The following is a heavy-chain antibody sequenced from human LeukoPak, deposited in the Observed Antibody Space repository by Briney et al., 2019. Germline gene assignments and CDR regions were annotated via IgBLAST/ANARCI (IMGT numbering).Heavy chain of an antibody. CDR3: ARDISGSVDY. D-gene: IGHD3-10*01. J-gene: IGHJ4*02. CDR2: IWRDGSIE. CDR1: RFTFSRYA. V-gene: IGHV3-33*01. Sequence: PGMSLRLSCAASRFTFSRYAMHWVRQAPGKGLEWVAIIWRDGSIEYYADSVKGRFAISRDNSKNALYLQMNSLRAEDTAIYFCARDISGSVDYWGQGTLVTVSS.